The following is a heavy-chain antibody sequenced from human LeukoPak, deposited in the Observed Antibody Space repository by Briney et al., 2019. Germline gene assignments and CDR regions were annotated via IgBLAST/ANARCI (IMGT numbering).Heavy chain of an antibody. J-gene: IGHJ6*02. V-gene: IGHV1-69*13. CDR2: IIPIFGTA. CDR1: GGTFSSYA. D-gene: IGHD2-2*02. CDR3: AREGYNYYYGMDV. Sequence: ASVKVSCKASGGTFSSYAISWVRQAPGQGLEWMGGIIPIFGTANYAQKFQGRVTITADESTSTAYMELSSLRSEDAAVYYCAREGYNYYYGMDVWGQGTTVTVSS.